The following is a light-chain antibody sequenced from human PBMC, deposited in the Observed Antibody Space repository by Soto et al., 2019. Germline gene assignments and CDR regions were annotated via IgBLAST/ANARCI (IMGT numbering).Light chain of an antibody. CDR1: QIVSIK. J-gene: IGKJ4*01. CDR3: QQFSSYPLT. Sequence: EIVMTQSPATLSVSPVGISTLYFRASQIVSIKLAWYQQKPGQAPRLLIYDTSTRATGIPDRFSGGGSGTDFTLTISRLEPEDFAVYYCQQFSSYPLTFGGGTKVDIK. CDR2: DTS. V-gene: IGKV3-15*01.